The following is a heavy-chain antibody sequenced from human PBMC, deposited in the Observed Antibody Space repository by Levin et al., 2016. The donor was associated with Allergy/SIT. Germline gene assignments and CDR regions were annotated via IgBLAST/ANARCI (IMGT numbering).Heavy chain of an antibody. J-gene: IGHJ3*02. CDR1: GYTFTSYG. Sequence: ASVKVSCKASGYTFTSYGISWVRQAPGQGLEWMGWISAYNGNTNYAQKLQGRVTMTTDTSTSTAYMELRSLRSDDTAVYYCARDREIWDWNYNHDAFDIWGQGTMVTVSS. CDR2: ISAYNGNT. CDR3: ARDREIWDWNYNHDAFDI. V-gene: IGHV1-18*01. D-gene: IGHD1-7*01.